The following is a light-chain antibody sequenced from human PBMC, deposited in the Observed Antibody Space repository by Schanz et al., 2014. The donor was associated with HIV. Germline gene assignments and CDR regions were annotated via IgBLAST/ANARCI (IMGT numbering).Light chain of an antibody. CDR2: EAS. Sequence: DIQMTQSPSTLSASVGDRITITCRASQSISGRLDLYQQKPVASLNLLISEASTLEFGVPPRFSGSGSGTEFTLTISSLQPDDFATYYCLQYNDYAYSFGQGTKLEI. V-gene: IGKV1-5*03. CDR3: LQYNDYAYS. CDR1: QSISGR. J-gene: IGKJ2*03.